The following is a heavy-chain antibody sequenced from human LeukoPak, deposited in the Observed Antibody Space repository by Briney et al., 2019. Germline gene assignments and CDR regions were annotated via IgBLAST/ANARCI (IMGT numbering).Heavy chain of an antibody. CDR2: VNHSGRT. D-gene: IGHD3-16*02. V-gene: IGHV4-34*01. CDR1: GGSFSGYY. CDR3: ARAITLGGVIDNYFDY. Sequence: DTLSLTCAVYGGSFSGYYWSWIRQPPGKGLEWIGEVNHSGRTNYNPSLKSRVTISVDTSKNQFSLKLSSVTAADTAVYYCARAITLGGVIDNYFDYWGQGTLVTVS. J-gene: IGHJ4*02.